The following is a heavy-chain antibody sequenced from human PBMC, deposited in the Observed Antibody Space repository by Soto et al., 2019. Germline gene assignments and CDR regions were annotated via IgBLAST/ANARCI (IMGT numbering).Heavy chain of an antibody. J-gene: IGHJ4*01. CDR1: GFTFNSYA. CDR2: IGTDGNT. Sequence: GVSLRLSWAASGFTFNSYAMNWVRQAPGKGLAWVSAIGTDGNTYYANSVKGRFTISRDNSRTTLYLQMNSLRVEDTALYYCVRKYPGTRPFDYWGKGTLVTVSS. D-gene: IGHD2-2*01. CDR3: VRKYPGTRPFDY. V-gene: IGHV3-23*01.